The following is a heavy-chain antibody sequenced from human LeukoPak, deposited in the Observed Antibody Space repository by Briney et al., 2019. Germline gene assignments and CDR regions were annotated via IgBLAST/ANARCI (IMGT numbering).Heavy chain of an antibody. CDR3: ARYHSSGWYYFDY. J-gene: IGHJ4*02. Sequence: PGESLKISCKGSGYIFTSYWIGWVRQVPGKGLEWMGIIYPGDSDTRYSPSFQGQVTISADKSISTAYLQWSSLKASDTAMYYCARYHSSGWYYFDYWGQGTLVTVSS. D-gene: IGHD6-19*01. V-gene: IGHV5-51*01. CDR1: GYIFTSYW. CDR2: IYPGDSDT.